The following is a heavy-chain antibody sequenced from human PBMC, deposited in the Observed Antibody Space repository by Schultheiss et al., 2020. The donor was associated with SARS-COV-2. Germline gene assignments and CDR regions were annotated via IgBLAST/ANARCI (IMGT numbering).Heavy chain of an antibody. Sequence: GGSLRLSCAASGFTVSSNYMSWVRQAPGKGLEWVSIIGASGHVTHYADSVKGRFTISRDNSKNTVYLQMNSLRVEDTAVYYCAKDRGAVGGDWGRGTLVTVSS. CDR1: GFTVSSNY. D-gene: IGHD2-21*01. CDR3: AKDRGAVGGD. V-gene: IGHV3-23*01. CDR2: IGASGHVT. J-gene: IGHJ4*02.